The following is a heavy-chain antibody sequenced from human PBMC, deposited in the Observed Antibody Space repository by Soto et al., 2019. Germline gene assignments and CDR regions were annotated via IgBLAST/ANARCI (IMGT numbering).Heavy chain of an antibody. CDR3: ASPRTYNLLTTNP. CDR1: GGSISSGGYS. D-gene: IGHD3-9*01. J-gene: IGHJ5*02. V-gene: IGHV4-30-2*01. Sequence: SETLSLTCAVSGGSISSGGYSWSWIRQPPGKGLEWIGYIYHSGSTNYNPSLKSRVTISVDKSKNQFSLKLSSVTAADTAVNYCASPRTYNLLTTNPWGQGTLVTVSS. CDR2: IYHSGST.